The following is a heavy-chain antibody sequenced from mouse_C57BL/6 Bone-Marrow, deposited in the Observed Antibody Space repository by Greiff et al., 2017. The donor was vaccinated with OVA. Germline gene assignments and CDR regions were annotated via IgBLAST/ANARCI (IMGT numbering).Heavy chain of an antibody. J-gene: IGHJ3*01. V-gene: IGHV5-6*01. CDR2: ISSGGSYT. CDR1: GFTFSSYG. D-gene: IGHD1-1*01. CDR3: ARHYSYGSSFYAC. Sequence: DVQLVESGGDLVKPGGSLKLSCAASGFTFSSYGMSWVRQTPDKRLEWFATISSGGSYTYYPDSVKGRFTISRDNAKNTLYLEMSSLKSEDTAMYYGARHYSYGSSFYACWGQGTLVTVAA.